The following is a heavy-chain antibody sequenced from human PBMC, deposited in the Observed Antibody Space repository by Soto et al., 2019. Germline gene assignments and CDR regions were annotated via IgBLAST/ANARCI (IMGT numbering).Heavy chain of an antibody. J-gene: IGHJ4*02. Sequence: GGSLRLSCAASGFTFSTYAMQRVRQAPGKGLEWVAVISYDGSNKYYADSVKGRFTISRDNSKNTLYLQMNSLRAEDTAVYYCARDRPSPYCSSTSCSSYFDYWGQGT. V-gene: IGHV3-30-3*01. CDR2: ISYDGSNK. D-gene: IGHD2-2*01. CDR1: GFTFSTYA. CDR3: ARDRPSPYCSSTSCSSYFDY.